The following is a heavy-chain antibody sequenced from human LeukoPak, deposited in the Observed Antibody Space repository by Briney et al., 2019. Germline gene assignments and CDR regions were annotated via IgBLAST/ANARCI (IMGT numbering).Heavy chain of an antibody. CDR1: GYTFASYY. D-gene: IGHD3-10*01. J-gene: IGHJ4*02. Sequence: ASVKVSCKASGYTFASYYIHWVRQAGQGLEWMGIIDPRGDSTSYAQKFQGRVTMTRDTSTSTVYMEMSSLRSEDTAVYYCARDSTTWGSGSYNPAEELDYFDYWGQGTLVTVSS. CDR3: ARDSTTWGSGSYNPAEELDYFDY. CDR2: IDPRGDST. V-gene: IGHV1-46*01.